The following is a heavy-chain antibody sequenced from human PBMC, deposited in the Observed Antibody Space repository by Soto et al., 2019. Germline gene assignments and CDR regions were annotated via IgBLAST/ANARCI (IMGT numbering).Heavy chain of an antibody. CDR3: VRFPFLDPSAQGY. V-gene: IGHV3-7*01. CDR2: IKHDGSVT. CDR1: GFTFRTYG. J-gene: IGHJ4*02. Sequence: GGSLRLSCAASGFTFRTYGMNCVRLGPGKGLEWVAEIKHDGSVTYDVDAVVGRFTISRDNAKNSLFLQMNSPRAEDTALYYCVRFPFLDPSAQGYRGQGTLLNVSS. D-gene: IGHD1-26*01.